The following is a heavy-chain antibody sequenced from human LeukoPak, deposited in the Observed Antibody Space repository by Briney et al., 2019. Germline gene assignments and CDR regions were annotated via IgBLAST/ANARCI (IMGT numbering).Heavy chain of an antibody. CDR3: AREVAAAGTLWFDS. CDR2: IYYSGST. CDR1: GGSISSYY. J-gene: IGHJ5*01. Sequence: SETLSLTCTVSGGSISSYYWSWIRQPPGKGLEWIGYIYYSGSTNYNPSPKSRLTISVDTSKNQFSLRLTSVTAADTAVYYCAREVAAAGTLWFDSWGRGTLVTVSS. D-gene: IGHD6-13*01. V-gene: IGHV4-59*01.